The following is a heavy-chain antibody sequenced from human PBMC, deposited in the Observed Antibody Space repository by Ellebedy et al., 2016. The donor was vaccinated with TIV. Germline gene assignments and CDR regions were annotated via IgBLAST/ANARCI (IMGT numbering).Heavy chain of an antibody. CDR3: ARDPVGVGPAFDI. V-gene: IGHV3-23*01. D-gene: IGHD4-23*01. CDR1: GLTFSSHA. CDR2: ISGSGDNT. Sequence: PGGSLRLSCAASGLTFSSHAMSWVRQAPGKGLEWVSSISGSGDNTYYADSVKGRFTIPRDNSKNTLSLQMNSLRAEDTAVYYCARDPVGVGPAFDIWGQGTIVTVSS. J-gene: IGHJ3*02.